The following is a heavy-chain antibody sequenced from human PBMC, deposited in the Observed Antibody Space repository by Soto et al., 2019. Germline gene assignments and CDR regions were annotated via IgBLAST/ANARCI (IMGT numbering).Heavy chain of an antibody. CDR3: ARDPWGYSGYDLGWFDP. V-gene: IGHV1-69*08. Sequence: QVQLVQSGAEVKKPGSSVKVSCKASGGTFSSYTISWVRQAPGQGLEWMGRIIPILGIANYAQKFQGRVTIPADKATSTDYMELSSLRSEDTAVYYCARDPWGYSGYDLGWFDPWGQGTLVTVSS. CDR2: IIPILGIA. D-gene: IGHD5-12*01. CDR1: GGTFSSYT. J-gene: IGHJ5*02.